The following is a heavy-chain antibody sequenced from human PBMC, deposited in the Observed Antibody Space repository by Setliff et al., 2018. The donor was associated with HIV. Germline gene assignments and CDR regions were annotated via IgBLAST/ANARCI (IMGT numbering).Heavy chain of an antibody. D-gene: IGHD2-8*01. V-gene: IGHV4-34*01. CDR2: INHSGTT. CDR3: AEDSALYYCARETGQFLL. J-gene: IGHJ4*02. CDR1: GPSFSGYY. Sequence: SETLSLTCAVYGPSFSGYYWNWIRQFPGKSLEWIGEINHSGTTNYSPSFKSRLNISVDVSKNQFSRDMSRNILYLQMHDLSAEDSALYYCARETGQFLLWGPGTLVTVSS.